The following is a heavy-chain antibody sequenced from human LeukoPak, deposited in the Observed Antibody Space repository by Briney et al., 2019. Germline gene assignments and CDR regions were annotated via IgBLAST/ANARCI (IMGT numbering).Heavy chain of an antibody. CDR1: GGSFSGYY. J-gene: IGHJ4*02. CDR2: INHSGST. CDR3: ASEGITMVRGVINYPTFDY. Sequence: PSETLSLTCAVYGGSFSGYYWSWIRQPPGKGLEWIGEINHSGSTNYNPSLKSRVTISVDTSKNQFSLQLNSVTPEDTAVYYCASEGITMVRGVINYPTFDYWGQGTLVTVSS. V-gene: IGHV4-34*01. D-gene: IGHD3-10*01.